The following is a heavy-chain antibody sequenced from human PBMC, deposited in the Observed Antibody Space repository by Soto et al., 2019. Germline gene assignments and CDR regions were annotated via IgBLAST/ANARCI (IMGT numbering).Heavy chain of an antibody. J-gene: IGHJ2*01. D-gene: IGHD1-26*01. CDR2: IHGGADYT. V-gene: IGHV3-23*01. Sequence: EVQLLESGGGLVQPGGSLRLSCAASGFTFSCCAMSWVRQAPGRGLEWVSTIHGGADYTHYTDSVKGRFTISRDNSRNTLFLQMNSLTSGDTAIYYCTKNRGPGSYTIWSFNVWGRGTPVTVSS. CDR1: GFTFSCCA. CDR3: TKNRGPGSYTIWSFNV.